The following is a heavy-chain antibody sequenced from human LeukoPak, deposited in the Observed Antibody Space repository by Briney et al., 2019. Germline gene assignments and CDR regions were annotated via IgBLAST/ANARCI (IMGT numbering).Heavy chain of an antibody. CDR2: ISGSGGST. J-gene: IGHJ4*02. D-gene: IGHD3-16*01. V-gene: IGHV3-23*01. CDR1: GFTFSSYA. CDR3: AKESPHLRLGESGLDY. Sequence: GGSLRLSCAASGFTFSSYAMSWVRQAPGKGLEWVSAISGSGGSTYYADSVKGRFTISRDNSKNTLYLQMNSLRAEDTAVYYCAKESPHLRLGESGLDYWGQGTLVTVSS.